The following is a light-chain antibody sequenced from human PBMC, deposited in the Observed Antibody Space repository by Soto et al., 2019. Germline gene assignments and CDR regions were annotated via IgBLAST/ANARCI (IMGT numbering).Light chain of an antibody. J-gene: IGKJ3*01. CDR1: QSVSSY. CDR2: DAS. V-gene: IGKV3-11*01. Sequence: EIVLTQSPATLSLSPGERATLSCRASQSVSSYLAWYQQKPGQAPRLLIYDASNRATGIPDRFSGSGSGTDFTLTISSLEPEDFAVYYCQQQSFTFGPGTKVDI. CDR3: QQQSFT.